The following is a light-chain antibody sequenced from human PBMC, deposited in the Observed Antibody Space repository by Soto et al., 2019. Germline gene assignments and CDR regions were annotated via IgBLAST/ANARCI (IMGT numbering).Light chain of an antibody. J-gene: IGKJ1*01. V-gene: IGKV3-20*01. CDR1: QPVSSSY. Sequence: EIVLTQSPGILSLSPGERATLSCRASQPVSSSYLAWYQQKPGPALRLLIDGASTRATGIPDRFSGSVSGTDFTLTISRLAPEDFAVYYCQQCGISTWPFGQGTKVDIK. CDR2: GAS. CDR3: QQCGISTWP.